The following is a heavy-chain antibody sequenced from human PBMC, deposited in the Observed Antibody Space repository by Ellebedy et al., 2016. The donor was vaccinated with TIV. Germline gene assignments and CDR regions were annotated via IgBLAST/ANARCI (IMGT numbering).Heavy chain of an antibody. V-gene: IGHV4-4*07. CDR2: IHSTGTT. D-gene: IGHD4-23*01. CDR3: AREGYGGNQFDY. CDR1: GGSITNYY. J-gene: IGHJ4*02. Sequence: MPSETLSLTCTVSGGSITNYYWSWIRQPAGKGLEWIGRIHSTGTTNYNPSLNSRVTISVDTSKNQFSLRLNSVTAADKAVYYCAREGYGGNQFDYWGQGTLVTVSS.